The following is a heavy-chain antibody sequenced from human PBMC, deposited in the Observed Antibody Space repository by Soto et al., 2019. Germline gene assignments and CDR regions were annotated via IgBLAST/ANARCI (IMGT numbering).Heavy chain of an antibody. Sequence: SETLSLTCTVSGASISAYAWSWIRQPAGKGLEWIGRLYSSGNTNYNPSFKSRLTMSADTSKNQFSLKLSSVTAADTAVYYCARGPYSSGWYVVDYWGQGTLVTVSS. CDR1: GASISAYA. CDR2: LYSSGNT. V-gene: IGHV4-4*07. J-gene: IGHJ4*02. D-gene: IGHD6-19*01. CDR3: ARGPYSSGWYVVDY.